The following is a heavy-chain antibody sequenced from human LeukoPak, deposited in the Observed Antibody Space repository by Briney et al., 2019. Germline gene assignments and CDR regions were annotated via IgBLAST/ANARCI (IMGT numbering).Heavy chain of an antibody. J-gene: IGHJ5*02. CDR2: IWNDGSNK. CDR1: GFTFSTYG. CDR3: ARDMRLNWFDP. D-gene: IGHD2-2*01. V-gene: IGHV3-33*01. Sequence: GGSLRLSCAASGFTFSTYGMHWVRQAPGKGLEWVAVIWNDGSNKYYVDSVKGRFTISRDNSKNTLYLQMNSLRAEDTAVYYCARDMRLNWFDPWGQGTLVTVSS.